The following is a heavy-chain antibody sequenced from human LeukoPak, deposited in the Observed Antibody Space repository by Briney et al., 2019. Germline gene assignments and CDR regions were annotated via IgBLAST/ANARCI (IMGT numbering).Heavy chain of an antibody. J-gene: IGHJ4*02. CDR1: GFTFSSYN. CDR3: ARDPGLTTVTTDY. V-gene: IGHV3-48*04. Sequence: GGSLRLSCAASGFTFSSYNMNWVRQAPGKGLEWVSYISSSSSTIYYADSVKGRFTISRDNAKNSLYLQMNSLRAEDTAVYYCARDPGLTTVTTDYWGQGTLVTVSS. CDR2: ISSSSSTI. D-gene: IGHD4-17*01.